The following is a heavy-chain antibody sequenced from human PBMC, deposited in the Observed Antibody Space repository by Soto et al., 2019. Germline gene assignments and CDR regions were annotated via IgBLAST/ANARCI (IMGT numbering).Heavy chain of an antibody. J-gene: IGHJ4*02. Sequence: EVQLLESGGGLVQPGGSLRLSCAASGFTFNNYAMSWVRQAPGKGLEWVSDISASGGSTYYADSVEGRFTISRDNSKNTLFLHMNSLRAEDTAVYYCAKSPQERYYFDYWGQGTRVTVSS. V-gene: IGHV3-23*01. CDR1: GFTFNNYA. CDR2: ISASGGST. CDR3: AKSPQERYYFDY. D-gene: IGHD1-1*01.